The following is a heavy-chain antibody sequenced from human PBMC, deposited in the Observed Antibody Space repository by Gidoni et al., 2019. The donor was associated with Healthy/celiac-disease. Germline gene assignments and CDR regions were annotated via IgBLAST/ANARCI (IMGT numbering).Heavy chain of an antibody. J-gene: IGHJ4*02. Sequence: AVSGFTFSSYWMSWVRQAPGKGLEWVANIKQDGSEKYYVDSVKGRFTISRDNAKNSRYRKINSLRAEDTAVYYWARGIRKWFGEFALDYWGQGTLVTVSS. V-gene: IGHV3-7*01. CDR2: IKQDGSEK. CDR1: GFTFSSYW. CDR3: ARGIRKWFGEFALDY. D-gene: IGHD3-10*01.